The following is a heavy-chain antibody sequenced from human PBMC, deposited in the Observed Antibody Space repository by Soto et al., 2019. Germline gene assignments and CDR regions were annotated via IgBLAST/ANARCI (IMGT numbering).Heavy chain of an antibody. CDR1: GGTFSSYT. J-gene: IGHJ6*02. CDR2: IIPILGIA. Sequence: ASVKVSCKASGGTFSSYTISWVRQAPGQGLEWMGRIIPILGIANYAQKFQGRVTITADKSTSTAYMELSSLRSEDTAVYYCARETVPVAGTNYYYGMDVWGQGTTVTVSS. CDR3: ARETVPVAGTNYYYGMDV. V-gene: IGHV1-69*04. D-gene: IGHD6-19*01.